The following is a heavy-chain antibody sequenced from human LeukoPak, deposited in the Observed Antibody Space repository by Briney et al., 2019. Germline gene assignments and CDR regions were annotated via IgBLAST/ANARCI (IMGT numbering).Heavy chain of an antibody. V-gene: IGHV3-7*01. J-gene: IGHJ4*02. CDR3: ARGGTTFEH. Sequence: TGGSLRLSCAASGFSFSNNWMSWVRQAPGKGLEWVANIKQDGSKKNYVDSVKGRFTISRDSAKNSLYLQINSLRAEDTAVYYCARGGTTFEHWGQGTLVTVSS. D-gene: IGHD4-11*01. CDR1: GFSFSNNW. CDR2: IKQDGSKK.